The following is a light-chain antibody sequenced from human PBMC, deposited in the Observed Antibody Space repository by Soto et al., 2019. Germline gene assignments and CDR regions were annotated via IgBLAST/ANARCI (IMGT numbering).Light chain of an antibody. CDR1: SSDVEANKL. Sequence: QSVLTQPASVSGSPGQSITISCTGSSSDVEANKLVSWYQQHPGTAPRLLIYEDIRRPSGISSRFSGSKSGNTASLTISGLRAEDEAAYYCCSYVDHRKVVFGGGTQLTVL. V-gene: IGLV2-23*01. CDR2: EDI. J-gene: IGLJ7*01. CDR3: CSYVDHRKVV.